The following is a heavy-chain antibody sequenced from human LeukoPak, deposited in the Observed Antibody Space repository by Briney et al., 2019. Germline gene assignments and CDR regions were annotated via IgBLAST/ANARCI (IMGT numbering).Heavy chain of an antibody. Sequence: GGSLRLSCAASGFTFRTYAMNWVRQAPGEGREWVTTISGGGDTTYYADSVKGRFTISRDDSRSTLYLQMNRLRAEDTAKYYCAKCEAGVATICGGLYYWGQGTLVTVSS. CDR3: AKCEAGVATICGGLYY. CDR1: GFTFRTYA. J-gene: IGHJ4*02. CDR2: ISGGGDTT. V-gene: IGHV3-23*01. D-gene: IGHD5-12*01.